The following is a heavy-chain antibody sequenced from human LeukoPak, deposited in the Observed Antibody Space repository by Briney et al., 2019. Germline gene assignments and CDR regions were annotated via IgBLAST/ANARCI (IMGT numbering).Heavy chain of an antibody. V-gene: IGHV3-30*04. CDR3: ARGEYYYDGGY. Sequence: GGSLRLSCAASGFIFSSYAMHWVRQAPGKGLEWVALISYDGSNKYYADSVKGRFTMSRDNAKNSLYLQMNSLRTEDTAVYYCARGEYYYDGGYWGQGTLVTVSS. CDR2: ISYDGSNK. J-gene: IGHJ4*02. D-gene: IGHD3-22*01. CDR1: GFIFSSYA.